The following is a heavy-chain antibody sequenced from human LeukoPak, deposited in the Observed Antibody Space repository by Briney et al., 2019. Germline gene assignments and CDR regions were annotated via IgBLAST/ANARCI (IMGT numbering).Heavy chain of an antibody. CDR3: ARGYGDYDTGTCFDY. V-gene: IGHV4-59*01. CDR1: GGALSSYY. J-gene: IGHJ4*02. D-gene: IGHD4-17*01. Sequence: PSETLSLTCTVSGGALSSYYWSWIRQPPGKGLEWIGYIYYSGSTNYNPSLKSRVTISVDTSKNQFSLKLSSVTAADTAVYYCARGYGDYDTGTCFDYWGQGTLVTVSS. CDR2: IYYSGST.